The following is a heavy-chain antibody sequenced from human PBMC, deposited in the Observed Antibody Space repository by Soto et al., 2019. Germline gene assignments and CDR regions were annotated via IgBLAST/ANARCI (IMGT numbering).Heavy chain of an antibody. Sequence: EVQLVESGGGLVKPGGSLRLSCAASGFTFSSYSMNWVRQAPGKGLEWVSSISSSSSYIYYADSVKGRFTISRDNAKNSLYLQMTSLRAEDTAVYYCARMTTVTTNYWGQGTLVTVSS. J-gene: IGHJ4*02. CDR1: GFTFSSYS. CDR2: ISSSSSYI. CDR3: ARMTTVTTNY. D-gene: IGHD4-17*01. V-gene: IGHV3-21*01.